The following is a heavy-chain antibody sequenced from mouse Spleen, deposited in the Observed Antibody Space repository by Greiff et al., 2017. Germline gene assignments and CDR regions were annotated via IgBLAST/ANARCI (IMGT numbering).Heavy chain of an antibody. J-gene: IGHJ2*01. CDR3: ARSYYGSSYKTFVDY. CDR1: GYSFTDYN. V-gene: IGHV1-39*01. CDR2: INPNYGTT. D-gene: IGHD1-1*01. Sequence: EVKLMESGPELVKPGASVKISCKASGYSFTDYNMNWVKQSNGKSLEWIGVINPNYGTTSYNQKFKGKATLTVDQSSSTAYMQLNSLTSEDSAVYYCARSYYGSSYKTFVDYWGQGTTLTVSS.